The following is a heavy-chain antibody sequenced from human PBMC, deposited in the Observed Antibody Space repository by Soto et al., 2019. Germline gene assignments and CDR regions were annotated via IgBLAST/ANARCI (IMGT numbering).Heavy chain of an antibody. D-gene: IGHD3-22*01. CDR3: ARVRYYDSSGYYPFDY. J-gene: IGHJ4*02. V-gene: IGHV4-59*01. CDR1: GGSISSYY. Sequence: SETLSLTCTVSGGSISSYYWSWIRQPPGKGLEWIGYIYYSGSTNYNPSLKSRVTISVDTSKDQFSLKLSSVTAADTAVYYCARVRYYDSSGYYPFDYWGQGTLVTVSS. CDR2: IYYSGST.